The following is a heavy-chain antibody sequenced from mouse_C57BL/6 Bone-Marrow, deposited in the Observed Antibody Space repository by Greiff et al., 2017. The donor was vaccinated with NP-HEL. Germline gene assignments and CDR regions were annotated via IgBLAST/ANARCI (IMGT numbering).Heavy chain of an antibody. CDR3: ASYDYACAY. V-gene: IGHV1-26*01. Sequence: VQLQQSGPELVKPGASVKISCKASGYTFTDYYMNWVKQSHGKSLEWIGDINPNNGGTSYNQKFKGKATLTVDKSSSTAYMELRSLTSEDSAVYYCASYDYACAYWGQGTLVTVSA. CDR2: INPNNGGT. CDR1: GYTFTDYY. D-gene: IGHD2-4*01. J-gene: IGHJ3*01.